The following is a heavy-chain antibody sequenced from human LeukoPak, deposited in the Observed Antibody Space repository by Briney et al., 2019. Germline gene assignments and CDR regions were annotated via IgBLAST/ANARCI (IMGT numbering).Heavy chain of an antibody. J-gene: IGHJ4*02. D-gene: IGHD5-18*01. CDR1: GFTFSSYW. CDR3: VRRGYSYGHFDY. Sequence: GGSLRLSCTASGFTFSSYWMSWVRQAPGKWLEWVANIKQDGSEKYYVGSVKGRFTISRDNTKNSLYLQMNSLKAEDTAVYYCVRRGYSYGHFDYWGQGTLVTVSS. CDR2: IKQDGSEK. V-gene: IGHV3-7*01.